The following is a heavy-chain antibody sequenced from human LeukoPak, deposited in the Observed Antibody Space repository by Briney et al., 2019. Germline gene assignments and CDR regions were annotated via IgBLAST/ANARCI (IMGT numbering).Heavy chain of an antibody. CDR2: INHSGST. CDR3: ARLTRTVVVAATNTYYYYYYMDV. J-gene: IGHJ6*03. Sequence: SETLSLTCAVYGGSFSGYYWSWIRQPPGKGLECIGEINHSGSTNYNPSLKSRVTISVDTSKNQFSLKLSSVTAANTAVYYCARLTRTVVVAATNTYYYYYYMDVWGKGTTVTVSS. D-gene: IGHD2-15*01. CDR1: GGSFSGYY. V-gene: IGHV4-34*01.